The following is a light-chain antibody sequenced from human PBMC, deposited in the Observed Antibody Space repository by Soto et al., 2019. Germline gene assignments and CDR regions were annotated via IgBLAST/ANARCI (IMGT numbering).Light chain of an antibody. J-gene: IGKJ1*01. V-gene: IGKV3-20*01. Sequence: ETVLTQSPGTLSLSPGESATLSCRASQSVSNSYLAWYQQKPGQAPRLLIYGASSRATGIPDRFSGSGSGTDFTLTISILEPEDFAVYYCQQYGRSPPSWTFGQGTKVEIK. CDR1: QSVSNSY. CDR2: GAS. CDR3: QQYGRSPPSWT.